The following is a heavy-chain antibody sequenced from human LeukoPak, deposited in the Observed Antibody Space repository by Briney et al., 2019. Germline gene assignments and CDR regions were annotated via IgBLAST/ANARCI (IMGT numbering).Heavy chain of an antibody. CDR3: ARGAGYSHWPQNDY. J-gene: IGHJ4*02. D-gene: IGHD5-18*01. CDR2: INHSGST. Sequence: SETLSLTCAVYGGSFSGYYWSWIRQPPGKGLEWIGEINHSGSTNYNPSLKSRVTISVDTSKNQFSLKLSSVTAADTAVYYCARGAGYSHWPQNDYWGQGTLVTVSS. CDR1: GGSFSGYY. V-gene: IGHV4-34*01.